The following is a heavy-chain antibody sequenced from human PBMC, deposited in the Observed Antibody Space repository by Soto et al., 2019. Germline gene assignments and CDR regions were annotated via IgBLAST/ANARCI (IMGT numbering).Heavy chain of an antibody. CDR1: GFTFSSYG. J-gene: IGHJ4*02. CDR3: AKDLRVWRIQLWLDY. Sequence: GGSLRLSCAASGFTFSSYGMHWVRQAPGKGLEWVAVISYDGSNKYYADSVKGRFTISRDNSKNTLYLQMNSLRAEDTAVYYCAKDLRVWRIQLWLDYWGQGTLVTVSS. CDR2: ISYDGSNK. V-gene: IGHV3-30*18. D-gene: IGHD5-18*01.